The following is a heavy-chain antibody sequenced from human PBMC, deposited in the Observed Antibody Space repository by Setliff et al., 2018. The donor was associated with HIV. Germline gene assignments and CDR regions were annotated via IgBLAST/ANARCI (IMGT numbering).Heavy chain of an antibody. CDR1: GGTFSSYA. CDR2: IIPISGTV. D-gene: IGHD2-2*01. J-gene: IGHJ5*02. V-gene: IGHV1-69*05. Sequence: SVKVSCKASGGTFSSYAISWVRQAPGQGLEWMGGIIPISGTVNYAQKFWGRVTITTHESTSTAYMELSSLRSEDTAVYYCARDFGGYCSSMSCPGLFDPWGQVTLVTVSS. CDR3: ARDFGGYCSSMSCPGLFDP.